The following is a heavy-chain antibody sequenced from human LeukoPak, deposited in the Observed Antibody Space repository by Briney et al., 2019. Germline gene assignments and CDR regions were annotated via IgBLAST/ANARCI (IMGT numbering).Heavy chain of an antibody. D-gene: IGHD5-24*01. CDR3: ARDLEYGYNYAVDI. J-gene: IGHJ3*02. CDR2: INPYSGGT. V-gene: IGHV1-2*02. CDR1: GYTFTGYY. Sequence: ASVKVSCKASGYTFTGYYLHWVRQAPGRGLEWMGWINPYSGGTNYAQKFQGRVTLTRDTSISTAYMELSRLRSDDTAVYYCARDLEYGYNYAVDIWGQGTMVTVSS.